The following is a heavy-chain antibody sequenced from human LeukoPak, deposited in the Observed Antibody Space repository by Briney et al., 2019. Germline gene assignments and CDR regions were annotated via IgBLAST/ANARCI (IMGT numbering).Heavy chain of an antibody. D-gene: IGHD3-10*01. J-gene: IGHJ4*02. V-gene: IGHV5-51*01. CDR3: ARLPGGSGSLAAHDY. CDR1: GYSFSSYW. Sequence: GESLKISCKGFGYSFSSYWIGWVRQMPGKGLEWMGIIHAGNSDTRYSPSFQGQVTISADKSINTASLQWSSLKASDTAMYYCARLPGGSGSLAAHDYWGQGTLVTVSS. CDR2: IHAGNSDT.